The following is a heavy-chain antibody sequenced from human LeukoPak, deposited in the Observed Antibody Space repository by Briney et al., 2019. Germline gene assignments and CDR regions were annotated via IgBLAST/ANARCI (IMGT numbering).Heavy chain of an antibody. CDR3: ARDFYGSGSQSTGMDV. D-gene: IGHD3-10*01. CDR2: ITYDGARK. V-gene: IGHV3-30*09. Sequence: SCKASVYTFTNFYIHWVRQAPGEGLEWLSMITYDGARKYYGDSAQGRFVMSRDNSRNTLYLQMNSLRTEDTAVYFCARDFYGSGSQSTGMDVWGQGTTVIVSS. J-gene: IGHJ6*02. CDR1: VYTFTNFY.